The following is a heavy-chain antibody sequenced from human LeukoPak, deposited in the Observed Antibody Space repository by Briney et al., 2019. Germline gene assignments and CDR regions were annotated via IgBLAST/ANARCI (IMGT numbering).Heavy chain of an antibody. D-gene: IGHD2-2*01. CDR1: GFTFSSYA. CDR3: ARGRGLKPAVYYMDV. Sequence: PGGSLRLSSAASGFTFSSYAMHWVRQAPGKGLEWVAVISYDGSNKYYADSVKGRFTISRDNSKNTLYLQMNSLRAEDTAVYYCARGRGLKPAVYYMDVWGKGTTVTVSS. CDR2: ISYDGSNK. J-gene: IGHJ6*03. V-gene: IGHV3-30*04.